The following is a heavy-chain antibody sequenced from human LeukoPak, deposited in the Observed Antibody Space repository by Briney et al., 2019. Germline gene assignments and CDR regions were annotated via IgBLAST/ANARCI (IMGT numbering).Heavy chain of an antibody. Sequence: GGSLRLSCAASGFTFSSYGMHWVRQAPGKGLEWVAVIWYDGSNKYYADSVKGRFTISRDNSKNTLYLQMNSLRAEDTAVYYCARGLPSDYGDAFDIWGQGTMVTVSS. D-gene: IGHD4-17*01. J-gene: IGHJ3*02. CDR3: ARGLPSDYGDAFDI. CDR1: GFTFSSYG. V-gene: IGHV3-33*01. CDR2: IWYDGSNK.